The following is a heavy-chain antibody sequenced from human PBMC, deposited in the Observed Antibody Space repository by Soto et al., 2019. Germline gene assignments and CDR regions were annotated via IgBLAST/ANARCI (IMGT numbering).Heavy chain of an antibody. D-gene: IGHD1-26*01. CDR3: ARGRYSVSGYYYYMDV. CDR1: GGSISSYY. CDR2: IYYSGST. Sequence: SETLSLTCTVSGGSISSYYWSWIRQPPGKGLEWIGYIYYSGSTNYNPSLKSRVTISVDTSKNQFSLKLSSVTAADTAVYYCARGRYSVSGYYYYMDVWGKGTTVTVSS. V-gene: IGHV4-59*01. J-gene: IGHJ6*03.